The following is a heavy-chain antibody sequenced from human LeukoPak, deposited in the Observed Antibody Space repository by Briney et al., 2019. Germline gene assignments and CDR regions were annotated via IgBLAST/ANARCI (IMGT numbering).Heavy chain of an antibody. D-gene: IGHD1-26*01. J-gene: IGHJ3*02. CDR3: AGGILYSGVSVPGFDI. Sequence: PSETLSLTCAVSGDSARTYYWSFIRQSAGKGLEWIGRIYSSGSTNYNPSLKSRVTMSVDTSKKQFSLEMKSMTAADTAVYYCAGGILYSGVSVPGFDIWGQGTLVTVSS. CDR2: IYSSGST. V-gene: IGHV4-4*07. CDR1: GDSARTYY.